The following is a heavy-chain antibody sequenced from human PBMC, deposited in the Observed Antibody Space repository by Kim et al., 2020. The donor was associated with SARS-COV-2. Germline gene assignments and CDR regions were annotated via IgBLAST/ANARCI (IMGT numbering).Heavy chain of an antibody. V-gene: IGHV4-59*08. J-gene: IGHJ3*02. Sequence: SETLSLTCTVSGGSISSYYWSWIRQPPGKGLEWIGYIYYSGSNNYNPSLKSRVTISVDTSKNQFSLKLSSVTAADTAVYYCARLVPYCGGDCYFGAFDIWGQGTLVTVSS. CDR3: ARLVPYCGGDCYFGAFDI. CDR1: GGSISSYY. CDR2: IYYSGSN. D-gene: IGHD2-21*02.